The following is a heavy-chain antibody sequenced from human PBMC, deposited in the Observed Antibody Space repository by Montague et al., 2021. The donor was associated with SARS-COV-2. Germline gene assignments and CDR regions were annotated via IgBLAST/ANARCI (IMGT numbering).Heavy chain of an antibody. CDR3: ARERVDYGDSYYYYGMDV. V-gene: IGHV4-4*02. CDR1: GGSISSSNW. CDR2: IYHSGST. J-gene: IGHJ6*02. D-gene: IGHD4-17*01. Sequence: SETLSLTCAVSGGSISSSNWWSCVRQPPGKGLEWIGEIYHSGSTNYNPSLNSRVTISVNKSKNQFSMKLSSVTAAATAVYYCARERVDYGDSYYYYGMDVWGQGTTVTVSS.